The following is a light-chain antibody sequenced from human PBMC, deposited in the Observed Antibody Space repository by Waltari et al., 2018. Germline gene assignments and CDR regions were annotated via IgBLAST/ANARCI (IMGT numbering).Light chain of an antibody. CDR1: QGIADS. V-gene: IGKV1-33*01. Sequence: DIQMTQSPSSLSASLGDRVTFTCQASQGIADSLNWYQHKPGYAPRLLIHDASYLETGVPSRFSGSGSGTQFTFTIINLQPEDMATYYCQQYDNLPYSFGQGTKLEIK. CDR3: QQYDNLPYS. CDR2: DAS. J-gene: IGKJ2*03.